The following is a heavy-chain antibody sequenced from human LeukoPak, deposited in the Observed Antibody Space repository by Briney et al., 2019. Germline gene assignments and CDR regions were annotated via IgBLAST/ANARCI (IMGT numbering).Heavy chain of an antibody. CDR3: ARAVTWDIIVVVAATLYMDV. V-gene: IGHV4-59*12. D-gene: IGHD2-15*01. J-gene: IGHJ6*02. Sequence: SETLSLTCIVSGGSISNYYWSWIRQPPGKGLEWIGYIYYSGTTYYNPSLKSRITISVDTSKNQFSLKLTSVTAADTAVYYCARAVTWDIIVVVAATLYMDVWGQGTTVTVSS. CDR1: GGSISNYY. CDR2: IYYSGTT.